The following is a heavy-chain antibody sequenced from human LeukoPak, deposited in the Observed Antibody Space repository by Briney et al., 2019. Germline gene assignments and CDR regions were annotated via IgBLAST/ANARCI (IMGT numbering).Heavy chain of an antibody. V-gene: IGHV1-18*01. D-gene: IGHD3-10*01. J-gene: IGHJ4*02. CDR1: GYTFTSYG. CDR2: ISAYNGNT. CDR3: ARTQNPYGSGSYYDY. Sequence: GASVKVSCKASGYTFTSYGISWVRQAPGQGLEWMGWISAYNGNTNYAQKLQGRVTMTTDTSTSTAYMELRSLRSDDTAVYYCARTQNPYGSGSYYDYWGQGTLVTVSS.